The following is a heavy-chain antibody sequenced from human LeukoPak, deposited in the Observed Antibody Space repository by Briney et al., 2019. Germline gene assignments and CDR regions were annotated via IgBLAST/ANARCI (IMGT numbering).Heavy chain of an antibody. D-gene: IGHD2-2*01. CDR1: GFTFSSYAM. J-gene: IGHJ6*02. Sequence: GSLRLSCAASGFTFSSYAMSWVRQPPGKGLEWIGEIYHSGSTNYNPSLESRVTVSVDKSKNQFSLDLTSVTAADTAVYYCARFCGSTSWHSGYYYGIDVWGQRTTVTVSS. CDR3: ARFCGSTSWHSGYYYGIDV. V-gene: IGHV4-4*02. CDR2: IYHSGST.